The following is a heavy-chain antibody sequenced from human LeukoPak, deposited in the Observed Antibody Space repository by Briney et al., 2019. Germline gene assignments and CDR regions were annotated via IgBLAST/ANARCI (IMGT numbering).Heavy chain of an antibody. CDR2: INPNSGGI. CDR3: ARVTQTGTTRGFDY. D-gene: IGHD1-1*01. Sequence: ASVKVSCKASGYTFTGYYMHWVRQAPGQGLEWMGRINPNSGGINYAQKFQGRVAMTRDTSISTAYMELSRLRSDDTAVYCCARVTQTGTTRGFDYWGQGTLVTVSS. J-gene: IGHJ4*02. CDR1: GYTFTGYY. V-gene: IGHV1-2*06.